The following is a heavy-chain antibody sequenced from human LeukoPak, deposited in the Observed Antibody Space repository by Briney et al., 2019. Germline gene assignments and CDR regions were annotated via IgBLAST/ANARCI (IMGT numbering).Heavy chain of an antibody. Sequence: GGSLRLSCAASGFTFSSYGMHWVRQAPGKGLEWVAFIRYDGSNKYYADSVKGRFTISRDNSKNTLYLQMNSLRAEDTAVYYCAKSHGSGSYYPLTGFDYWGQGTLVTVSS. D-gene: IGHD3-10*01. CDR3: AKSHGSGSYYPLTGFDY. CDR2: IRYDGSNK. V-gene: IGHV3-30*02. CDR1: GFTFSSYG. J-gene: IGHJ4*02.